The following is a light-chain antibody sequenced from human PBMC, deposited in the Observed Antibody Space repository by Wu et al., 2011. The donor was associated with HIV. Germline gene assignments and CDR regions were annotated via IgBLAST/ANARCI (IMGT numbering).Light chain of an antibody. V-gene: IGKV3-11*01. CDR3: QQRSNWPLT. Sequence: TLSCRANQSVSTSLVGTNRNLARLPGSSSLYVVSRAIGIPARFSGSGSGTDFTLTISDLEPEDFAVYYCQQRSNWPLTFGQGTRLEI. J-gene: IGKJ5*01. CDR1: QSVSTS. CDR2: YVV.